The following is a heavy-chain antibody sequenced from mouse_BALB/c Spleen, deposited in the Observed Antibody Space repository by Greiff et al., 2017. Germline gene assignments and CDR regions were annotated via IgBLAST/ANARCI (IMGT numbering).Heavy chain of an antibody. CDR2: IWAGGST. D-gene: IGHD2-14*01. J-gene: IGHJ4*01. Sequence: QVQLKESGPGLVAPSQSLSITCTVSGFSLTSYGVHWVRQPPGKGLEWLGVIWAGGSTNYNSALMSRLSISKDNSKSQVFLKMNSLQTDDTAMYYCARGEVRRRYAMDYWGQGTSVTVSS. CDR3: ARGEVRRRYAMDY. V-gene: IGHV2-9*02. CDR1: GFSLTSYG.